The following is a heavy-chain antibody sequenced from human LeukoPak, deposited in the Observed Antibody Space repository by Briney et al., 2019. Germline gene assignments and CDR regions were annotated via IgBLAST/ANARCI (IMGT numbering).Heavy chain of an antibody. CDR3: ARGLAYCGGDCYRALDY. CDR2: ISGSSSRM. Sequence: PGGSLRLSCAASGFTFSSHTMNWVRQAPGKGLEWVSYISGSSSRMYYADSVKGRFTISRDNAKDSLYLQMNSLRDEDTAVYYCARGLAYCGGDCYRALDYWGQGTLVPVSS. D-gene: IGHD2-21*02. CDR1: GFTFSSHT. V-gene: IGHV3-48*02. J-gene: IGHJ4*02.